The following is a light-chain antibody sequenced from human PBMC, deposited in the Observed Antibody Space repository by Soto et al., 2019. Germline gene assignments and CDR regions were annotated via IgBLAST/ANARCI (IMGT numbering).Light chain of an antibody. CDR2: GAS. V-gene: IGKV1-39*01. CDR1: QNINSN. Sequence: DIEMTQSPSSLSASVVDRVTITCLASQNINSNLNWYQQKPGKAPMLLIYGASILQSGVPSRFGGSGSGTDFTLTISSLQPEDFATYYCQQSYSMPPITFGQGTRLEIK. J-gene: IGKJ5*01. CDR3: QQSYSMPPIT.